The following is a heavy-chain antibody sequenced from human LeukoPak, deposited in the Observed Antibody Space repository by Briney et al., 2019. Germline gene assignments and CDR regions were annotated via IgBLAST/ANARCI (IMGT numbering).Heavy chain of an antibody. Sequence: GGSLRLSCAASGFTFSRHWMHWVRQAPGKGLVWISRINSDGSGTNYADFVKGRFTISRDNAKNSLYLQMNSLRAEDTAVYYCARVRSGDFWSGYYQHWGQGTLVTVSS. J-gene: IGHJ4*02. CDR1: GFTFSRHW. V-gene: IGHV3-74*01. D-gene: IGHD3-3*01. CDR2: INSDGSGT. CDR3: ARVRSGDFWSGYYQH.